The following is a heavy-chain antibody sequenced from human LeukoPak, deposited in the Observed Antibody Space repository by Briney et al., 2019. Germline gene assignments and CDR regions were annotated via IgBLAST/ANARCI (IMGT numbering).Heavy chain of an antibody. J-gene: IGHJ4*02. CDR3: ARGGDYTGDY. CDR2: ISSSSSTI. CDR1: GLTFSIYS. Sequence: AESLRLSCPVSGLTFSIYSMNCVRQAPGDGLERVSYISSSSSTIYYADSVKGRFTISRDNAKNSLYLQMNSLRAEDTAVYYCARGGDYTGDYWGQGTLVTVSS. D-gene: IGHD4-17*01. V-gene: IGHV3-48*01.